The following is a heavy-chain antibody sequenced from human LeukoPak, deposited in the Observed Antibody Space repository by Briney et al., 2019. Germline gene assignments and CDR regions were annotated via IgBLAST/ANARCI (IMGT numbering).Heavy chain of an antibody. CDR2: ISSSSSYI. CDR1: GFTFSSYS. J-gene: IGHJ4*02. V-gene: IGHV3-21*01. CDR3: ARDLETDIVVVPAAPMGTTG. D-gene: IGHD2-2*01. Sequence: PGGSLRLSCAASGFTFSSYSMNWVRQAPGKGLEWVSSISSSSSYIYYADSVKGRLTISRDNAKNSLYLQMNSLRAEDTAVYYCARDLETDIVVVPAAPMGTTGWGQGTLVTVSS.